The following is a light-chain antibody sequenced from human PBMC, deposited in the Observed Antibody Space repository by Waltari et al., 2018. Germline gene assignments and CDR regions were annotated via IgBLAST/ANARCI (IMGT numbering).Light chain of an antibody. V-gene: IGKV1-33*01. CDR3: QQYDNLPLT. CDR1: QDISNY. J-gene: IGKJ4*01. CDR2: DAS. Sequence: IQMTQSTSSLSASVGYRVTITCQASQDISNYLNWYQQKPGKAPKLLIYDASNLETGVPSRFSGSGSGTDFTFTISSLQPEDIATYYCQQYDNLPLTFGGGTKVEIK.